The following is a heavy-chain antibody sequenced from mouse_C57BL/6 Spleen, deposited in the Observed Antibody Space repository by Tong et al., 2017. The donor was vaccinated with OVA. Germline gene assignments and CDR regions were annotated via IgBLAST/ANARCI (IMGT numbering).Heavy chain of an antibody. CDR3: ARGYDYDVPWFAY. D-gene: IGHD2-4*01. Sequence: EVQLQESGGGLVKPGGSLKLSCAASGFTFSSYAMSWVRQTPEKRLEWVATISSGGSYTYYPDSVKGRFTISRDNAKNTLYLQMSSLRYEDTAMYYCARGYDYDVPWFAYWGQGTLVTVSA. V-gene: IGHV5-9-3*01. J-gene: IGHJ3*01. CDR1: GFTFSSYA. CDR2: ISSGGSYT.